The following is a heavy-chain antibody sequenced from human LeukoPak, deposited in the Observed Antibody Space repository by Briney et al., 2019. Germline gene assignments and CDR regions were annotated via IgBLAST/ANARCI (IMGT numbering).Heavy chain of an antibody. J-gene: IGHJ3*02. V-gene: IGHV3-53*01. CDR3: ARGGRGSAAVVAPRPFDI. CDR2: TYTGGNS. Sequence: GGSLRLSCAASGFTVSSIHMVWVRQAPGKGLEWVSVTYTGGNSYYADSVKGRFIISRDISKNTLYLQMNSLRAEDSALYYCARGGRGSAAVVAPRPFDIWGQGTMVTVSS. CDR1: GFTVSSIH. D-gene: IGHD3-22*01.